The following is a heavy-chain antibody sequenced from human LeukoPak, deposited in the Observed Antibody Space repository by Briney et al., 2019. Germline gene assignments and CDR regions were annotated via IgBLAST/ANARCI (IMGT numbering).Heavy chain of an antibody. CDR3: ARQGTGEIDF. CDR2: IYPGDSDI. D-gene: IGHD7-27*01. V-gene: IGHV5-51*01. J-gene: IGHJ4*02. CDR1: GYRFSDYW. Sequence: GESLKISCKGSGYRFSDYWIGWVRQMPGKGLEWMGIIYPGDSDIRYSPSFQGQVTFSADKSISTAYLQWSSLKASDTAMYYCARQGTGEIDFWGQGTLVTVSS.